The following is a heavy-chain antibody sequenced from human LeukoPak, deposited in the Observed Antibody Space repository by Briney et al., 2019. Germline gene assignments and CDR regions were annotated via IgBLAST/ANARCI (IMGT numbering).Heavy chain of an antibody. D-gene: IGHD3-22*01. CDR1: GFTFSRYN. CDR3: ASGSSGYPPY. V-gene: IGHV3-64*04. CDR2: ITSNGGGT. Sequence: QSGGSLRLSCSASGFTFSRYNMHWVRQAPGKGLECVSAITSNGGGTYYADSVKGRFTISRDNSKNTLYLQMNSLRAEDTAVYYCASGSSGYPPYWGQGTLVTVSS. J-gene: IGHJ4*02.